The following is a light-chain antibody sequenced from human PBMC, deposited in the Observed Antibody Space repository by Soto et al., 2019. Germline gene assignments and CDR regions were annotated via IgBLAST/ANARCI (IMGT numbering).Light chain of an antibody. CDR2: EVN. V-gene: IGLV2-8*01. CDR3: TSYAGSNIWV. CDR1: SSDVGAYNY. J-gene: IGLJ3*02. Sequence: QSALTQPPSASGSPGQSVTISCTGTSSDVGAYNYVSWYQQYPGKAPKLMIYEVNKRPSGVPDRFSGSKSGKTASLTVSGLQPEDEAEYHCTSYAGSNIWVFGGGTQLTVL.